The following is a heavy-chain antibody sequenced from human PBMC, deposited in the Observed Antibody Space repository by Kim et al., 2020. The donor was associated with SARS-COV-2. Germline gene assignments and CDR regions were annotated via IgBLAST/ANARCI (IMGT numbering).Heavy chain of an antibody. Sequence: ASVKVSCKASGYTFASYPMHWVRQAPGQRLEWMGWINADNGNTKYSQKFQDRVTITRDTSASTAYMELSSLRSEDTAVYYCARDSSGWCDFWGQGTLVTVSS. CDR1: GYTFASYP. D-gene: IGHD6-19*01. V-gene: IGHV1-3*01. CDR2: INADNGNT. CDR3: ARDSSGWCDF. J-gene: IGHJ4*02.